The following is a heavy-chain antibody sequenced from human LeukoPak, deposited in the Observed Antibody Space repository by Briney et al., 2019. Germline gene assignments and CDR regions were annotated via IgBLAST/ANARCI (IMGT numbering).Heavy chain of an antibody. CDR1: GFTFSDYY. CDR2: ISSNGTTI. V-gene: IGHV3-11*01. J-gene: IGHJ4*02. CDR3: ARSTRGSGSYYQAC. D-gene: IGHD3-10*01. Sequence: GGSLRLSCAASGFTFSDYYMSWIRQAPGKGLEWVSYISSNGTTIYYADSVKGRFSISRDIPKNSLFLQMNSLRAEDTAVYYCARSTRGSGSYYQACWGQGTLVTVSS.